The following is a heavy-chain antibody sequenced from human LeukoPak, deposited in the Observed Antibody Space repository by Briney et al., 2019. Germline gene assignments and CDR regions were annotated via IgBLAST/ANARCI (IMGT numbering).Heavy chain of an antibody. CDR3: ARDEGGAVTMDAFDI. CDR2: INPSGGST. V-gene: IGHV1-46*01. CDR1: GYTFTGYY. J-gene: IGHJ3*02. D-gene: IGHD4-17*01. Sequence: ASVKVSCKASGYTFTGYYMHWVRQAPGQGLEWMGIINPSGGSTSYAQKFQGRVTMTRDMSTSTVYMELSSLRSEDTAVYYCARDEGGAVTMDAFDIWGQGTMVTVSS.